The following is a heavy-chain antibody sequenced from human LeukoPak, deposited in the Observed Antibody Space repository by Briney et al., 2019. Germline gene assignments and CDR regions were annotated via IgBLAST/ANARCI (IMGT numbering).Heavy chain of an antibody. CDR3: AKAYCSSTTCYPGSFDP. CDR2: IRYDGSNK. V-gene: IGHV3-30*02. Sequence: GGSLRLSCAASGFTFSNYGMHWVRQAPGKGLEWVAFIRYDGSNKYYADSVKGRFTISRDNSKNTLYLQMNSLRAEDTAVYYCAKAYCSSTTCYPGSFDPWGQGTLVTVSS. CDR1: GFTFSNYG. J-gene: IGHJ5*02. D-gene: IGHD2-2*01.